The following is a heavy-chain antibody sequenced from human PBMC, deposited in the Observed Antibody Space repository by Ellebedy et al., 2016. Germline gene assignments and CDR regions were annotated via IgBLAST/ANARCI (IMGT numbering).Heavy chain of an antibody. Sequence: LRLXXTVSGGSISSGDYYWSWIRQPPGKGLEWIGYIYYSGSTYYNPSLKSRVTISVDTSKNQFSLKLSSVTAADTAVYYCATSDIVATILFDYWGQGTLVTVSS. J-gene: IGHJ4*02. CDR3: ATSDIVATILFDY. D-gene: IGHD5-12*01. CDR1: GGSISSGDYY. V-gene: IGHV4-30-4*01. CDR2: IYYSGST.